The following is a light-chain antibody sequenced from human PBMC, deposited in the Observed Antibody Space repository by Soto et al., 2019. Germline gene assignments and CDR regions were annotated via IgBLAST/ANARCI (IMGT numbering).Light chain of an antibody. J-gene: IGLJ3*02. CDR3: SSYTSSSTCL. Sequence: QSALTQPASVSGSPGQSITISCTGTSCDGGAYNYVSWYQQHPGKAPKLIIYEVSNRPSGVSNRFSGSKSANTASLTISGQQDGDAADYYWSSYTSSSTCLFGGGTKLTVL. CDR1: SCDGGAYNY. V-gene: IGLV2-14*03. CDR2: EVS.